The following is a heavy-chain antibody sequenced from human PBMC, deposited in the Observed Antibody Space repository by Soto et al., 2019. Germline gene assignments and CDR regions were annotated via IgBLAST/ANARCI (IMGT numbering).Heavy chain of an antibody. J-gene: IGHJ3*02. V-gene: IGHV2-70*11. CDR3: ALQGGGDCYYAFDI. CDR1: GFSLSTSGMC. CDR2: IDWDDDK. Sequence: SGPTLVNPTQTLTLTCTFSGFSLSTSGMCVSWIRQPPGKALEWLARIDWDDDKYYSTSLKTRLTISKDTSKNQVVLTMTNMDPVDTATYYCALQGGGDCYYAFDIWAQRTMVTVSS. D-gene: IGHD2-21*02.